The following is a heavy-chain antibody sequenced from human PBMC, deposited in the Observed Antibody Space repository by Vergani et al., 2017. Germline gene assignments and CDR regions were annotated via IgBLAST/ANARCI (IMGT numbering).Heavy chain of an antibody. D-gene: IGHD6-6*01. V-gene: IGHV1-8*01. CDR2: MNPNSGNT. J-gene: IGHJ4*02. Sequence: QVQLVQSGAEVKTPGASVKVSCKASGYTFTSYDINWVRPATGQGLEWMGWMNPNSGNTGYAQKFLGRVTMTRNTSISTAYMELSSLRSEDTAVYYCARVGAIAARVRLFYWGQGTLVTVSS. CDR1: GYTFTSYD. CDR3: ARVGAIAARVRLFY.